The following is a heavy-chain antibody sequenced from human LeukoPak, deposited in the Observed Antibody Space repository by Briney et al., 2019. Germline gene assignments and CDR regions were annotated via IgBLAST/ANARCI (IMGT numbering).Heavy chain of an antibody. V-gene: IGHV1-18*01. CDR2: ISAYNGNT. J-gene: IGHJ4*02. CDR3: ARDRRVWSGYYPFDY. CDR1: GYTFTSYG. D-gene: IGHD3-3*01. Sequence: ASVKVSFKASGYTFTSYGISWVRQAPGQGLEWMGWISAYNGNTNYAQKLQGRVTMTTDTSTSTAYMELRSLRSDDTAVYYCARDRRVWSGYYPFDYWGQGTLVTVSS.